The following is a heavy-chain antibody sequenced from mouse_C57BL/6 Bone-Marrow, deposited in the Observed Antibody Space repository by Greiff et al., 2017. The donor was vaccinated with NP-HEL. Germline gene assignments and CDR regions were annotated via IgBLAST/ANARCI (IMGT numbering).Heavy chain of an antibody. J-gene: IGHJ2*01. CDR2: INPNNGGT. CDR3: ARSGVGRLFDY. D-gene: IGHD4-1*01. Sequence: VQLQQSGPELVKPGASVKISCKASGYTFTDYYMNWVKQSHGKSLEWIGDINPNNGGTSYNQKFKGKATLTVDKSSSTAYMELRSLTSEDSAVYYCARSGVGRLFDYWGQGTTLTVSS. V-gene: IGHV1-26*01. CDR1: GYTFTDYY.